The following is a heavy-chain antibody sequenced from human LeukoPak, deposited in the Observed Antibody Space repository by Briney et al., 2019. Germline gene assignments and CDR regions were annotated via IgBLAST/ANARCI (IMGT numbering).Heavy chain of an antibody. CDR2: ISSSSSYI. Sequence: GGSLRLSCAASGFTFSSYSMNWVRQAPGKGPEWVSSISSSSSYIYYADSVKGRFTISRDNAKNSLYLQMNSLRAEDTAVYYCARDLQLERAFDIWGQGTMVTVSS. D-gene: IGHD1-1*01. J-gene: IGHJ3*02. CDR3: ARDLQLERAFDI. V-gene: IGHV3-21*01. CDR1: GFTFSSYS.